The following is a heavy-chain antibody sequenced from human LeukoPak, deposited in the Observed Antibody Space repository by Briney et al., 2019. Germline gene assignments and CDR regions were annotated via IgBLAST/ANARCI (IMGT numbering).Heavy chain of an antibody. Sequence: SETLSLTCTVSGGSISSSSYYWGWIRQPPGKGLEWFGSIYYSGSTYYNPSLKSRVTISVDTSKNQFSLKLSSVTAADTAVYYCARDCGPNSSGCDAFDIWGQGTMVTVSS. V-gene: IGHV4-39*07. J-gene: IGHJ3*02. CDR1: GGSISSSSYY. CDR2: IYYSGST. CDR3: ARDCGPNSSGCDAFDI. D-gene: IGHD6-19*01.